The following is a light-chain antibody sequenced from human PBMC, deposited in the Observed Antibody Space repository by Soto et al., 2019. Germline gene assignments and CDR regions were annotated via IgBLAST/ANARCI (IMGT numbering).Light chain of an antibody. CDR1: QSVSSN. V-gene: IGKV3D-15*01. CDR3: QHYGTSWWT. Sequence: EIVMTQSPATLSVSPGERATLSCRASQSVSSNLAWYQQKPGQAPRLLIYGASTRATGIPVRFSSGGSETDFTLTISSLEPEDFAVYYCQHYGTSWWTFGQGTKVDIK. CDR2: GAS. J-gene: IGKJ1*01.